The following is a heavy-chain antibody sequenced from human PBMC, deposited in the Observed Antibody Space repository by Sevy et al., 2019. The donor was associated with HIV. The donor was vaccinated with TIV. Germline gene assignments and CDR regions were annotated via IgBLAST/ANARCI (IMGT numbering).Heavy chain of an antibody. CDR3: ARHLEARSARPMFDY. Sequence: SETLSLTCTVSGGSISYYYWSWIRQTPGKGLEWIGYIYFRGNTKYNPSLESRVTISVDTSKNQFSLKMKSVTAADMAVYYCARHLEARSARPMFDYWGQGALVTVSS. CDR1: GGSISYYY. J-gene: IGHJ4*02. D-gene: IGHD2-15*01. CDR2: IYFRGNT. V-gene: IGHV4-59*08.